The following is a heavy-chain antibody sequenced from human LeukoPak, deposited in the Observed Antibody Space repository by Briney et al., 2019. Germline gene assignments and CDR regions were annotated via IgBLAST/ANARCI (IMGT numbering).Heavy chain of an antibody. D-gene: IGHD3-9*01. Sequence: PGASLRLSCAASGFTFSTHAMNWVRQAPGKGPEWVSHISSSGDTEYYVDSVRGRFTMSRDNAKSLLFLQMNSLRAEDTAVYYCARDTLNGPFVISLDYWGQGALVTVSS. CDR1: GFTFSTHA. CDR3: ARDTLNGPFVISLDY. J-gene: IGHJ4*02. V-gene: IGHV3-48*03. CDR2: ISSSGDTE.